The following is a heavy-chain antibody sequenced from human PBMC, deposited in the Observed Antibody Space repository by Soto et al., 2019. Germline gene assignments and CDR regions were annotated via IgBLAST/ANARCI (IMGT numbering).Heavy chain of an antibody. CDR1: GGSISSSYYY. J-gene: IGHJ5*02. Sequence: QMQLQESGPGLVKPSQTLSLTCTVSGGSISSSYYYWSWIRQPPGKGLEWIGYIYYSGSTYYNPSPQSRVHISVDPAKNQFSLKLSSVTAADTAVYYCASRGYYLGWFDPWGQGILVTVSS. CDR2: IYYSGST. V-gene: IGHV4-30-4*01. D-gene: IGHD3-22*01. CDR3: ASRGYYLGWFDP.